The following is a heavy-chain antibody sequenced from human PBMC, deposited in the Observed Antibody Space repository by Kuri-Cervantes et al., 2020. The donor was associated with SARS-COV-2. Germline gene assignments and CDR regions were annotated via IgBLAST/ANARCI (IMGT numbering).Heavy chain of an antibody. V-gene: IGHV3-15*01. CDR3: ARDGARPFYYYYYYTDV. CDR2: FKSKGAGGTI. CDR1: GFSFSDAW. Sequence: GESLKISCVGTGFSFSDAWMSWVRQTPGKGLEWIGRFKSKGAGGTIVYAATVQGRFTISRDNSKNTLYLQMNSLRAEDTAVYYCARDGARPFYYYYYYTDVWGKGTTVTVSS. J-gene: IGHJ6*03. D-gene: IGHD2/OR15-2a*01.